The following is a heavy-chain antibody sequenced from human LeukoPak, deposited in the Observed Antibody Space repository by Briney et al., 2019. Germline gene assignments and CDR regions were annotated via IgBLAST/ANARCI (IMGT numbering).Heavy chain of an antibody. Sequence: SETLSLTCTVSGDFITAYYWSWIRQPPGKGLEWIGEINHSGSTYYNPSLTSRVTISVDTSKNQFSLKLSSVTAADTAVYYCARHKDYYYSYMDVWGKGTTVTISS. CDR3: ARHKDYYYSYMDV. CDR1: GDFITAYY. V-gene: IGHV4-34*01. J-gene: IGHJ6*03. CDR2: INHSGST.